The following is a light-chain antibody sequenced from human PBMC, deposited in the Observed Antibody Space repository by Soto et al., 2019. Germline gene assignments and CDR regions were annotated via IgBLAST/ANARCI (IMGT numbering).Light chain of an antibody. Sequence: EIMMTQSPATLSVSPGERATLSCRASQSISSNLAWYQRKPGQAPRLLIYSASTRATGIPARFSGSGSGTEFTLTISSLQSEDFALYYCQQYNNGPPLTFGGGTKVEIK. V-gene: IGKV3-15*01. CDR2: SAS. CDR3: QQYNNGPPLT. J-gene: IGKJ4*01. CDR1: QSISSN.